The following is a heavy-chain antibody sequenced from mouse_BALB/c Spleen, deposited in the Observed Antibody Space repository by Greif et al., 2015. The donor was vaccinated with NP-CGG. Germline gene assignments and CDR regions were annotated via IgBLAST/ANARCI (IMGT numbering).Heavy chain of an antibody. CDR1: GFTFSSYA. D-gene: IGHD4-1*01. V-gene: IGHV5-6-5*01. CDR2: ISSGGST. Sequence: EVQLVESGGGLVKPGGSLKLSCAASGFTFSSYAMSWVRQTPEKRLEWVASISSGGSTYYPDSVKGRFTISRDNARNILYLQMSSLRSEDTAMYYCARGLGYYAMDYWGQGTSVTVSS. CDR3: ARGLGYYAMDY. J-gene: IGHJ4*01.